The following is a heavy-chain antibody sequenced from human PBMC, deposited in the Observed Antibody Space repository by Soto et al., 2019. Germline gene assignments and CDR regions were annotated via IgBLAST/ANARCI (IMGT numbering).Heavy chain of an antibody. Sequence: GGSLRLSCAASDFSFSNAWMSWVRQAPGKGLEWVGRIKSKADGGTTDYAAPVQGRFIISRDDSKDTLYLQMNSLKTEDTAVYYCTARRDHYDSSGYDYWGQGTLVTVSS. CDR1: DFSFSNAW. D-gene: IGHD3-22*01. V-gene: IGHV3-15*07. J-gene: IGHJ4*02. CDR2: IKSKADGGTT. CDR3: TARRDHYDSSGYDY.